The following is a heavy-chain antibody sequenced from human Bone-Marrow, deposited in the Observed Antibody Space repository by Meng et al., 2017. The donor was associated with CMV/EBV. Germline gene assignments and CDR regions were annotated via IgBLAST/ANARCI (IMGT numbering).Heavy chain of an antibody. CDR3: ARVLEAAHDY. V-gene: IGHV1-18*01. CDR2: ISAYNGNT. CDR1: GYNFTSYR. J-gene: IGHJ4*02. Sequence: HVLLVQYGGEVQKPRAAVKASCKASGYNFTSYRISWVRQAPGQGLEWMGWISAYNGNTNYAQKLQGRVTMTTDTSTSTAYMELRSLRSDDTAVYYCARVLEAAHDYWGQGTLVTVSS. D-gene: IGHD3-3*01.